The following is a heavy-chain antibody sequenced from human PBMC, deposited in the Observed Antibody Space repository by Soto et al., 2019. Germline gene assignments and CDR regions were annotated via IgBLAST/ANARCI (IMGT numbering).Heavy chain of an antibody. D-gene: IGHD3-16*01. J-gene: IGHJ4*02. Sequence: EVQLVESGGRLVRPGGCLRLSCAASGCTLSSYSMNWARQAPGKGLEWVSYISSSSSTIYYADSVKGRFTISRDNAKNSLYLQMNSLRAEDTAVYYCVRGGAFKIDYWGQGTLVTVSS. CDR1: GCTLSSYS. V-gene: IGHV3-48*01. CDR2: ISSSSSTI. CDR3: VRGGAFKIDY.